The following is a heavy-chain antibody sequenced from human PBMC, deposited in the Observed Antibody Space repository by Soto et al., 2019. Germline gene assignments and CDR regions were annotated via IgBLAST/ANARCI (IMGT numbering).Heavy chain of an antibody. CDR1: GFTFSGSA. Sequence: QPGGSLRLSCAASGFTFSGSAMHWVRQASGKXLEWVGRIRSKANSYATAYAASVKGRFTISRDDSKNTAYLQMNSLKTEDTAVYYCTIVVVPAAKGAYYYGMDVWGQGTTVTVSS. V-gene: IGHV3-73*01. J-gene: IGHJ6*02. CDR3: TIVVVPAAKGAYYYGMDV. D-gene: IGHD2-2*01. CDR2: IRSKANSYAT.